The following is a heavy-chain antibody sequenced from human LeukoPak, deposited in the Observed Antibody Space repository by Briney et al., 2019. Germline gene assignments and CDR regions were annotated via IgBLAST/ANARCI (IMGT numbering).Heavy chain of an antibody. V-gene: IGHV3-23*01. CDR3: ASILWWDIGFDY. J-gene: IGHJ4*02. CDR2: IRVSGST. Sequence: PGGSLRLSCTTSGFTFSSYALSWVRQAPGKGLEWVSGIRVSGSTYYPDSVTGRFTISGDNSENTLYLQMSGLRAEDTAVYYCASILWWDIGFDYWGQGTLVTVSS. D-gene: IGHD2-21*01. CDR1: GFTFSSYA.